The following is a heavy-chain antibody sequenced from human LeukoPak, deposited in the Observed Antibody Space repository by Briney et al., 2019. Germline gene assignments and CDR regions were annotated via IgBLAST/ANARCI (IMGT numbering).Heavy chain of an antibody. D-gene: IGHD6-13*01. CDR2: INHSGST. CDR3: ASTGGSSWSAADY. J-gene: IGHJ4*02. CDR1: GGSFSGYY. Sequence: KPSETLSLTCAVYGGSFSGYYWSWIRQPPGKGLEWIGEINHSGSTNYNPSLKSRVTISVDTSKNQFSLKLSSVTAADTAVYYCASTGGSSWSAADYWGQGTLVTVSS. V-gene: IGHV4-34*01.